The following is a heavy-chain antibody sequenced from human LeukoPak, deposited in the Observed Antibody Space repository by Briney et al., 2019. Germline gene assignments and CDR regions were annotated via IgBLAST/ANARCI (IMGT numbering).Heavy chain of an antibody. J-gene: IGHJ4*02. CDR2: INPNNGDT. D-gene: IGHD2/OR15-2a*01. CDR3: ARSGPISLRF. CDR1: GCTFIHHY. Sequence: ASVRVSCKASGCTFIHHYLHWIRQAAGQGLEWMGWINPNNGDTKFAQKFQGRVTLTWTTSISTAYMELSSLKSEDTAVYFCARSGPISLRFWGQGTLVTVSS. V-gene: IGHV1-2*02.